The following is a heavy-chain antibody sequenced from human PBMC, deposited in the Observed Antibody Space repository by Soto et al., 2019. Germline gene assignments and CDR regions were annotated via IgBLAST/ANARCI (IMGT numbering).Heavy chain of an antibody. J-gene: IGHJ6*02. CDR3: AKVIGGSESYWGGSHYYYALDV. V-gene: IGHV3-23*01. Sequence: GGSLRLSCAASGFIFRDYAMYWVRQAPGKGLEWVSVISGSDGTTFYTDSVRGRVTSSKDNSRNMVYLQMISLRAEDTAVYYCAKVIGGSESYWGGSHYYYALDVWGQGTTVTVSS. CDR1: GFIFRDYA. D-gene: IGHD3-10*01. CDR2: ISGSDGTT.